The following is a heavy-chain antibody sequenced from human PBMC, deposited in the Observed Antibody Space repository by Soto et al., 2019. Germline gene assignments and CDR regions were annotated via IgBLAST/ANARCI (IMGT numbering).Heavy chain of an antibody. CDR3: ARVVTAAAGLDAFDI. CDR2: IYPGDSDT. V-gene: IGHV5-51*01. CDR1: GYSFTSYW. J-gene: IGHJ3*02. D-gene: IGHD6-13*01. Sequence: PVESLKISGKGSGYSFTSYWIGWVRQMPGKGLEWMGIIYPGDSDTRYSPSFQGQVTISADKSISTAYLQWSSLKASDTAMYYCARVVTAAAGLDAFDIWGQGTMVTVSS.